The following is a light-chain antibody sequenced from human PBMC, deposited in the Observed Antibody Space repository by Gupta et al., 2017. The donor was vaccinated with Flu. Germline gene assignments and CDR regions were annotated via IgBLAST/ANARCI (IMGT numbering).Light chain of an antibody. J-gene: IGLJ3*02. CDR3: LLYMGRGSWV. CDR1: SGSVSTGHY. CDR2: TTN. V-gene: IGLV8-61*01. Sequence: QTVVTQEPSFSVSPGGTVTLTCGLTSGSVSTGHYPSWYQQTPGQAPRTLIYTTNTRSSGVPDRFSGSILGNKAALSITGAQADDESNYYCLLYMGRGSWVFGGGSKLTVL.